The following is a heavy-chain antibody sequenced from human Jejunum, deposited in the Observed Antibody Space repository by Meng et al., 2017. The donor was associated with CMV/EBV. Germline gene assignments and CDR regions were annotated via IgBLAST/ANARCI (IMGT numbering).Heavy chain of an antibody. J-gene: IGHJ4*02. Sequence: SGFTVSSIYLGWVRQAPGKGLEWVSTIYAGGSTYYANSVEGRFAISRDTAKNTLYLQMNSLRAEDTAIYYCAKGEGRPHYYFDYWGQGTRVTVSS. CDR2: IYAGGST. V-gene: IGHV3-53*01. CDR3: AKGEGRPHYYFDY. CDR1: GFTVSSIY. D-gene: IGHD1-26*01.